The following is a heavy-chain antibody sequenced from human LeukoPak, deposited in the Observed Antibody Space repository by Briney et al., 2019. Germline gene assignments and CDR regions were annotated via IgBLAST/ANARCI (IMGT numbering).Heavy chain of an antibody. Sequence: GESLKILWKGSGYSFNSYWIGWVRQMPGKSLEWIGIIYPGESDTRYSPSFQGQVTISADKSISTAYLQWSSLKASDTAMYYCARRDYYDSSGPHLDYWGQGTLVTVSS. CDR3: ARRDYYDSSGPHLDY. J-gene: IGHJ4*02. CDR2: IYPGESDT. CDR1: GYSFNSYW. D-gene: IGHD3-22*01. V-gene: IGHV5-51*01.